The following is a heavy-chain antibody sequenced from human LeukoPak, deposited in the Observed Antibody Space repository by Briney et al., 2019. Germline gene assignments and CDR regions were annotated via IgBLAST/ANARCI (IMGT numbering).Heavy chain of an antibody. D-gene: IGHD3-10*01. Sequence: SETLSLTCAVSGGSISSNSYYWGWIRQPPGKGLEWIGSIYYSGSTYYNPSLKSRVTISVDTSKNQFSLKLSSVTAADTAVYYCARVWYYYGSASYRHYFDYWGQGTLVTVSS. V-gene: IGHV4-39*07. CDR2: IYYSGST. CDR1: GGSISSNSYY. CDR3: ARVWYYYGSASYRHYFDY. J-gene: IGHJ4*02.